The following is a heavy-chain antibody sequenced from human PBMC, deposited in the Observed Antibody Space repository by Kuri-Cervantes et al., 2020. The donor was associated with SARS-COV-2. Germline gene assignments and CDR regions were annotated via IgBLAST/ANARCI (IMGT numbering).Heavy chain of an antibody. D-gene: IGHD2-15*01. CDR3: ARDRVVPGDYYYYGMDV. CDR1: GGTFSSYA. Sequence: SVKVSCKAPGGTFSSYAISWVRQAPGQGLEWMGGIIPIFGTANYAQKFQGRVTITADESTSTAYMELSSLGSEDTAVYYCARDRVVPGDYYYYGMDVWGQGTTVTVSS. V-gene: IGHV1-69*13. J-gene: IGHJ6*02. CDR2: IIPIFGTA.